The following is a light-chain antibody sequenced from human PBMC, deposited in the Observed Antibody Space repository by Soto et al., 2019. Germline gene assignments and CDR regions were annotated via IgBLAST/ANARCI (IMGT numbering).Light chain of an antibody. CDR2: DAS. V-gene: IGKV3D-20*01. CDR3: QQYGSSPIT. J-gene: IGKJ5*01. CDR1: ADVSSSY. Sequence: EVVLTQSPSTLSLSPGERSRLSCFSGADVSSSYVAWYQQKSGLAPRLLIHDASSRATGIPDRFSGSKSGTEFTLTIRRLEPEDAAVYYCQQYGSSPITFGQGTRLEIK.